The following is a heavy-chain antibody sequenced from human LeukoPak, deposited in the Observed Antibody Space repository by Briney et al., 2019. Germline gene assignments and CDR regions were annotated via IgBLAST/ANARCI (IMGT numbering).Heavy chain of an antibody. V-gene: IGHV4-59*01. Sequence: SETLSLTCTVSGDSITNYYWSWIRQPPGKGLECIAYISYSGGTEYNPSLRGRVTISLDTSKNQFSLELSSVTAADTAIYYCARDRAYANSGGYAFDVWGPGTMVTVSS. CDR3: ARDRAYANSGGYAFDV. CDR2: ISYSGGT. D-gene: IGHD2-2*01. CDR1: GDSITNYY. J-gene: IGHJ3*01.